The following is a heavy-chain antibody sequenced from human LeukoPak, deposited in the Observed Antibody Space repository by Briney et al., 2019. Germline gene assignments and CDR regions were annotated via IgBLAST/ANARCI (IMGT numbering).Heavy chain of an antibody. CDR1: GFTFSSYG. D-gene: IGHD5-12*01. J-gene: IGHJ3*02. Sequence: GGSLRLSCAASGFTFSSYGMHWVRQAPGKGLEWVAVISYDGSNKYYADSVKGRFTISRDNSKNTLYLQMNSLRAEDTAVYYCAESGYDWGGAFDIWGQGTMVTVSS. V-gene: IGHV3-30*18. CDR3: AESGYDWGGAFDI. CDR2: ISYDGSNK.